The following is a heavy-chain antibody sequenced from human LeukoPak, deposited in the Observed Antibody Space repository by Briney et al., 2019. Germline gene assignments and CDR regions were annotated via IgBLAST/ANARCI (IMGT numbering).Heavy chain of an antibody. CDR3: ARSPVDPPYYYYYMDV. CDR1: GGTFSSYA. Sequence: GASVKVSCKASGGTFSSYAISWVRQAPGQGLEWMGGIIPIFGTANYAQKFQGRVTITADESTSPAYMELSSLRSEDTAVYYCARSPVDPPYYYYYMDVWGKGTPVTVSS. J-gene: IGHJ6*03. V-gene: IGHV1-69*13. CDR2: IIPIFGTA.